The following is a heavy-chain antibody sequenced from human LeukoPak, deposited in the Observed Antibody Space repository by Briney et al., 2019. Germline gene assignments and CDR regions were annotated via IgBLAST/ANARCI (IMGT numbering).Heavy chain of an antibody. J-gene: IGHJ5*02. V-gene: IGHV4-59*08. D-gene: IGHD3-22*01. CDR2: IYQSGST. Sequence: PSETLSLTCTVSGGSISSYYWSWIRQPPGKGLEWIGYIYQSGSTDYNPSLKSRVTISVDTSKNQFSLKLSSVTAADTAVYYCARVVYYDSSGYYTENWFDPWGQGTLVTVSS. CDR1: GGSISSYY. CDR3: ARVVYYDSSGYYTENWFDP.